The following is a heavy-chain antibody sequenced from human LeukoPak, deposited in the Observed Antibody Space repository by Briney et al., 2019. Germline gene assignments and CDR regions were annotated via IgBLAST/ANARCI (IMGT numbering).Heavy chain of an antibody. J-gene: IGHJ3*01. Sequence: PSETLSLTCTVSGGSVSRYYWSWIRQPPGKGLEWIGYVSYSGSTNYIPSLKRRATISVDTSKNQFSLKLSSVTAADTAVYFCARGGRDDYTSYHAFDLWGQGTLVTVSS. CDR2: VSYSGST. CDR1: GGSVSRYY. V-gene: IGHV4-59*02. D-gene: IGHD5-24*01. CDR3: ARGGRDDYTSYHAFDL.